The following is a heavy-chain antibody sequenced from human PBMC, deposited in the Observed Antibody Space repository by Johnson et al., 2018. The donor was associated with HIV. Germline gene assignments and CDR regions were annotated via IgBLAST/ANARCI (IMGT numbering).Heavy chain of an antibody. V-gene: IGHV3-30*18. Sequence: QEQLVESGGGVVQPGKSLRLSCAASHFTFGAYAIHWVRLAPGKGLEWVAVASYDGDNKYYADSVNGRFTISKENSKDTLYMEMNSLRAEDTAVYYCAKGATYYYGSGSYYTCSAFDIWGQGTMVTVSS. D-gene: IGHD3-10*01. CDR2: ASYDGDNK. CDR1: HFTFGAYA. J-gene: IGHJ3*02. CDR3: AKGATYYYGSGSYYTCSAFDI.